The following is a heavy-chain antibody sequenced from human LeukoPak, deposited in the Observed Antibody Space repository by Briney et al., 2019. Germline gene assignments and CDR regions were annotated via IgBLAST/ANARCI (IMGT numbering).Heavy chain of an antibody. Sequence: PSETLSLTCTVSGDSMGSDHWSWIRQPAGKGLEWIGRIYISGSTNYNPSLKSRVTMSIDTSKNQFSLKLSSVTAADTAVYYCARAGDGSGSYDNADYDYWGQGTLVTVSS. CDR2: IYISGST. V-gene: IGHV4-4*07. CDR1: GDSMGSDH. J-gene: IGHJ4*02. CDR3: ARAGDGSGSYDNADYDY. D-gene: IGHD3-10*01.